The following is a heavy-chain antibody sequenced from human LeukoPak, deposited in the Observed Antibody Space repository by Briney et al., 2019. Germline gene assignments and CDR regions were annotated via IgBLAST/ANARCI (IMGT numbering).Heavy chain of an antibody. V-gene: IGHV1-18*01. CDR2: MSAYNGNT. D-gene: IGHD3-10*01. CDR3: AIDLYYYGSGSYYSPSYYFDY. J-gene: IGHJ4*02. Sequence: ASVKVSCKASGYTFTSYGISWVRQAPGQGLGWMGWMSAYNGNTNYAQKLQGRVTMNTDTSTRTAYMELRSLRSDDTAVYYCAIDLYYYGSGSYYSPSYYFDYWGQGTLVTVSS. CDR1: GYTFTSYG.